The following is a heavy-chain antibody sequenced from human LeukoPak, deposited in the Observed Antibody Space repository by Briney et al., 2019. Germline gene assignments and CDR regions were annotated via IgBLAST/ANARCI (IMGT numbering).Heavy chain of an antibody. Sequence: GGSLRLSCAASGFTFSSYAMSWVRQAPGKGLEWVSAISGSGGSTYYADSVKGRFTISRDNSKNTLYLQMNSLRAEDTAVYYCARVQESQIDYYFDYWGQGTLVTVSS. V-gene: IGHV3-23*01. CDR1: GFTFSSYA. D-gene: IGHD3-9*01. J-gene: IGHJ4*02. CDR2: ISGSGGST. CDR3: ARVQESQIDYYFDY.